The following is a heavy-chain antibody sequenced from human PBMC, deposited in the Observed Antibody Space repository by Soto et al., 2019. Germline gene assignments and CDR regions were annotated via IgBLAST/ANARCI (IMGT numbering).Heavy chain of an antibody. J-gene: IGHJ5*02. Sequence: SETLSLTCTVSGGSISSYYWSWIRQPPGKGLEWIGYIYYSGSTNYNPSLKSRVTISVDTSKNQFSLKLSSVTAADTAVYYCARGPYYGSGSYYWFDPWGQGTLVTVSS. CDR1: GGSISSYY. V-gene: IGHV4-59*01. D-gene: IGHD3-10*01. CDR2: IYYSGST. CDR3: ARGPYYGSGSYYWFDP.